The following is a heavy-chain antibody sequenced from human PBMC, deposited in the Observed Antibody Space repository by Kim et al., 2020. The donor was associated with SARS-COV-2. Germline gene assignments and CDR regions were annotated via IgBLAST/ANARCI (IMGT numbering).Heavy chain of an antibody. CDR3: AKGEGRYQLLSLNYAFDI. Sequence: GGSLRLSCAASGFTFSSYAMSWVRQAPGKGLEWVSAISGSGGSTYYADSVKGRFTISRDNSKNTLYLQMNSLRAEDTAVYYCAKGEGRYQLLSLNYAFDIWGQGTMVTVSS. CDR1: GFTFSSYA. J-gene: IGHJ3*02. CDR2: ISGSGGST. D-gene: IGHD2-2*01. V-gene: IGHV3-23*01.